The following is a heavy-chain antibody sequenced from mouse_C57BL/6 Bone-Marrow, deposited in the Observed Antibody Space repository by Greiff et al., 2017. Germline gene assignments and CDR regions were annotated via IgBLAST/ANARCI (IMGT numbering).Heavy chain of an antibody. Sequence: EVQLQQSGAELVRPGPSVKMSCTASGYTFTDYYMNWVKQSHGKSLEWIGVLNPYNGGTSYTPKFQGKATLTVDKSSSTVYKELNSLTSADSAVYYCARSPLYCGSSGWFAYWGQGTLVTVSA. CDR2: LNPYNGGT. V-gene: IGHV1-19*01. CDR3: ARSPLYCGSSGWFAY. D-gene: IGHD1-1*01. CDR1: GYTFTDYY. J-gene: IGHJ3*01.